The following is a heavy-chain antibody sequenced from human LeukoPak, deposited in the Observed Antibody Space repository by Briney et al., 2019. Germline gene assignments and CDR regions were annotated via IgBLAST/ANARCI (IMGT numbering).Heavy chain of an antibody. CDR3: ARLVSSGGSCYGYYYYYMDV. J-gene: IGHJ6*03. Sequence: GESLKISCKGSGYSFTSYWIGWVRQMPGKGLEWMGIIYPGDSDTRYSPSFQGQVTISADKSISTAYLQWSSLKASDTAMYYCARLVSSGGSCYGYYYYYMDVWGKGTTATVSS. CDR2: IYPGDSDT. V-gene: IGHV5-51*01. CDR1: GYSFTSYW. D-gene: IGHD2-15*01.